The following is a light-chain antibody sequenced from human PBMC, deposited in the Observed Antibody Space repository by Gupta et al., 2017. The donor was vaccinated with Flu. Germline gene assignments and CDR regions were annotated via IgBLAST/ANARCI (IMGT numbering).Light chain of an antibody. J-gene: IGLJ2*01. CDR3: CSYAGSSTFVV. CDR1: SSDVGSYNL. V-gene: IGLV2-23*01. CDR2: EGS. Sequence: QSALTQPASVSGSPGQSITISCTGTSSDVGSYNLVSWYQQHPGKAPKLVIYEGSKRPSGVSNLFSGSKSGNTASLTVSELQAEDEADYCCCSYAGSSTFVVFGGGTKLTVL.